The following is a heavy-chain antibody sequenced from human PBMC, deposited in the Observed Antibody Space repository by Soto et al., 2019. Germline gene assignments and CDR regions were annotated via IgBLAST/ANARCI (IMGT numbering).Heavy chain of an antibody. D-gene: IGHD4-17*01. V-gene: IGHV1-46*03. J-gene: IGHJ4*02. CDR2: INPSGGGT. CDR3: TRGSLTTVTSPIDY. CDR1: GYTFTSYY. Sequence: QVQLVQSGAEVKKPGASVKVSCKASGYTFTSYYMHWVRQAPGQGLEWMGIINPSGGGTSYAQKCQGRVTLTSDTSTSTVYMELSSLRSEDTAVYYCTRGSLTTVTSPIDYWGQGTLVTVSS.